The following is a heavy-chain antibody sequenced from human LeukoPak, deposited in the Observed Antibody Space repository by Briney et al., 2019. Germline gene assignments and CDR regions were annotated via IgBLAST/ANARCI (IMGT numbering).Heavy chain of an antibody. CDR2: ISDSGGSI. CDR1: GFTFSSYG. V-gene: IGHV3-23*01. Sequence: GGSLRLSCAASGFTFSSYGMSWVRQAPGKGLEWVSGISDSGGSIYYAQSVKGRFTISRDNSKNTLYLQMNSLRAEDTAVYYCAKDLKQLANFDYWGQGTLVTVSS. J-gene: IGHJ4*02. CDR3: AKDLKQLANFDY. D-gene: IGHD6-6*01.